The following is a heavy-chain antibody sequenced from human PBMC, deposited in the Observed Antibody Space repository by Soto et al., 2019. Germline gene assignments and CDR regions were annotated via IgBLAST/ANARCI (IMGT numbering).Heavy chain of an antibody. J-gene: IGHJ6*02. D-gene: IGHD3-3*01. CDR3: ARDPTIFGVVINYGMDV. CDR2: ISAYNGNT. Sequence: QVQLVQSGAEVKKPGASVKVSCKASGYTFTSYGISWVRQAPGQGLEWMGWISAYNGNTNYAQKLQGRVTMTTDTSTSTAYMELRGLRSDDTAVYYCARDPTIFGVVINYGMDVWGQGTTVTVSS. V-gene: IGHV1-18*01. CDR1: GYTFTSYG.